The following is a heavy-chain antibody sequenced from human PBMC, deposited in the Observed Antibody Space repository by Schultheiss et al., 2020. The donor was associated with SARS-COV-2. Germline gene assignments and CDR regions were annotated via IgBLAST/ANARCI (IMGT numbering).Heavy chain of an antibody. CDR2: IYHSGST. J-gene: IGHJ6*02. CDR1: GGSISSGGYS. Sequence: SETLSLTCTVSGGSISSGGYSWSWIRQPPGKGLEWIGYIYHSGSTYYNPSLKSRVTISVDRSKNQFSLKLSSVTAADTAVYYCARRFSWRDPNYYYYGMDVWGQGTTVTVSS. V-gene: IGHV4-30-2*01. D-gene: IGHD3-3*01. CDR3: ARRFSWRDPNYYYYGMDV.